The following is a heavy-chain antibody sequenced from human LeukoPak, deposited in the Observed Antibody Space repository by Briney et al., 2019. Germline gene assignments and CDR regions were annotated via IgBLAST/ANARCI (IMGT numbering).Heavy chain of an antibody. CDR3: ARDQPYFDS. Sequence: GGSLRLSCAASGFAFSSYAMHWVRQAPGKGLEWVAVISYDGSDKYYADSVKGRFTISRDNSKNMLYLQMNSLRAEDTAVYFCARDQPYFDSWGQGTLVTVSS. CDR1: GFAFSSYA. J-gene: IGHJ4*02. V-gene: IGHV3-30*04. CDR2: ISYDGSDK.